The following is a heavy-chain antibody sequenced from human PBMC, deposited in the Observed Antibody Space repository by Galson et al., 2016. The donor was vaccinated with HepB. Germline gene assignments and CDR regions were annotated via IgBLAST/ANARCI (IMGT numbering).Heavy chain of an antibody. J-gene: IGHJ3*02. D-gene: IGHD6-13*01. CDR1: GGTFSNYA. CDR3: AREFPGSARGTHDAFDI. V-gene: IGHV1-69*13. Sequence: SVKVSCKASGGTFSNYAFSWVRQAPGQGLEWMGGIIAVFRIGNYAQKSQGRVKTTADDSTSTAYMELSSLRSEDTAVYYCAREFPGSARGTHDAFDIWGHGTRLTVSS. CDR2: IIAVFRIG.